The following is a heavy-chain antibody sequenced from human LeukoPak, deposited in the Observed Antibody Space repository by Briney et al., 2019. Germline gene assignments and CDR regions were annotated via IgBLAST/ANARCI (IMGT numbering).Heavy chain of an antibody. CDR3: ARGSSSWSPIDY. D-gene: IGHD6-13*01. Sequence: ASVKVSCKASGYTFTGYYMHWVRQAPGQGLEWMGWINPNNGNTKYSQKFQGWVTINRDTSISTAYMELSRLRSDDTAVYYCARGSSSWSPIDYWGQGTLVTVSS. CDR1: GYTFTGYY. J-gene: IGHJ4*03. CDR2: INPNNGNT. V-gene: IGHV1-2*04.